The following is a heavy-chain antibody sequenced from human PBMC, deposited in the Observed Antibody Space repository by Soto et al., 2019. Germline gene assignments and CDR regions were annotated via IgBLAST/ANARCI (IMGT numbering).Heavy chain of an antibody. Sequence: SETLSLTCAVYGGSFSGYYWSWIRQPPGKGLEWIGEINHSGSTNYNPSLKSRVTISVDTSKNQFSLKLSSVTAADTAVYYCALTRGDFWSGYRPWFDPWGQGTLVTVSS. CDR3: ALTRGDFWSGYRPWFDP. J-gene: IGHJ5*02. CDR1: GGSFSGYY. V-gene: IGHV4-34*01. D-gene: IGHD3-3*01. CDR2: INHSGST.